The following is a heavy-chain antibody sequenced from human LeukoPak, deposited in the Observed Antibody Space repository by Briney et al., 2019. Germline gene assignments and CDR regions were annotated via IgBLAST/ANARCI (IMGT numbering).Heavy chain of an antibody. CDR2: IYYSGST. V-gene: IGHV4-59*01. J-gene: IGHJ5*02. CDR3: ARDLTYYYDSSGRANWFDH. CDR1: GGSISSYY. D-gene: IGHD3-22*01. Sequence: SETLSLTCTVSGGSISSYYWSWLRQPPGKGLEWIGYIYYSGSTNYNPSLKSRVTISVDTSKNQFSLKLSSVTAADTAVYYCARDLTYYYDSSGRANWFDHWGQGTLVTVSS.